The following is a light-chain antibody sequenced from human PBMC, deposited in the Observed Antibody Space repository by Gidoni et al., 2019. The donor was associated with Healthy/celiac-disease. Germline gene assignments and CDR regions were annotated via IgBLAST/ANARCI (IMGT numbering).Light chain of an antibody. CDR3: QQYGSSTLIT. V-gene: IGKV3-20*01. CDR2: GAS. Sequence: EIVLTQSPGTLSLSPGERATLSCRASQSVSSSYLAWYQQKPGQAPRLLIYGASSRATGIPDRFSGSGSGTDFTLTISRLRPEDFAVYYCQQYGSSTLITFGQETRLGIK. CDR1: QSVSSSY. J-gene: IGKJ5*01.